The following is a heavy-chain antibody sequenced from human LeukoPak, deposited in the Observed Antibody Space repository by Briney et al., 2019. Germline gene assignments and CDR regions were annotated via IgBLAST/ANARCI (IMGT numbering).Heavy chain of an antibody. V-gene: IGHV3-23*01. CDR2: ISGSGGST. J-gene: IGHJ4*02. D-gene: IGHD3-3*01. CDR3: AKGGRELRFLEWLFYFDY. Sequence: GGSLRLSCAASGFTFSSYAMSWVRQAPGKGLEWVSAISGSGGSTYYADSVKGRFTISRDNSKNTLYLQMNSLRAEDTAVYYCAKGGRELRFLEWLFYFDYWGQGTLVTVSS. CDR1: GFTFSSYA.